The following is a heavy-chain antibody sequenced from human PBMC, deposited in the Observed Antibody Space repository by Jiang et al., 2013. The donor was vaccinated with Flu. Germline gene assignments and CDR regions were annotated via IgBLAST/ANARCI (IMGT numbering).Heavy chain of an antibody. J-gene: IGHJ4*02. CDR1: GFSFTTTGVG. V-gene: IGHV2-5*02. D-gene: IGHD6-13*01. CDR3: ARRRMAAAGEAFEY. CDR2: IFWDDDK. Sequence: TLTLTCTFSGFSFTTTGVGVGWIRQPPGKALEWLSLIFWDDDKRYSPSLKSRLTITVDTPKNQVVLTMTNMDPVDTATYFCARRRMAAAGEAFEYWGQGTLVTVSS.